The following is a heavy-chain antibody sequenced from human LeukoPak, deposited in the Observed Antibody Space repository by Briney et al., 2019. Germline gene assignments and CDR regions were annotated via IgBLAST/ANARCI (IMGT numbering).Heavy chain of an antibody. V-gene: IGHV4-4*09. D-gene: IGHD1/OR15-1a*01. CDR1: GGSISSYY. Sequence: SETLSLTCTVSGGSISSYYWSWIRQPPGKGLEWIGYIYTSGSTNYNPSLKSRVTISVDTSKNQFSLKLNSVTAADTAVYYCAGHPQAGTLDYWGQGTLVTVSS. CDR2: IYTSGST. CDR3: AGHPQAGTLDY. J-gene: IGHJ4*02.